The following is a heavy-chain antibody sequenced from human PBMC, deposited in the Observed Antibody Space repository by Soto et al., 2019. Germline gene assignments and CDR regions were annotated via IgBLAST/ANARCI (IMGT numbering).Heavy chain of an antibody. Sequence: HPGGSLRLSCAASGFTFSSYWMSWVRQAPGKGLEWVANIKQDGSEKYYVDSVKCRFTISRDNAKNSLYLQMNSLRAEDTAVYYCASDRTRNGYSGYDLDYWGQGTLVTVAS. CDR2: IKQDGSEK. V-gene: IGHV3-7*01. J-gene: IGHJ4*02. CDR3: ASDRTRNGYSGYDLDY. CDR1: GFTFSSYW. D-gene: IGHD5-12*01.